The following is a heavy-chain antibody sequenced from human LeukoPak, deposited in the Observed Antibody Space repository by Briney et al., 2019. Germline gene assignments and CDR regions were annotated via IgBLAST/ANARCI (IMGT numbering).Heavy chain of an antibody. Sequence: NPGGSLRLSCTVSGFTFLAYSMNGVRRSPGKALEWLSSISSSSVYIYYADSVEGRFTVSRDNAKNSLYLQMNSLRAEDTAVYYCARENFYDSSGYDAFDMWGQGTMVTVSS. CDR2: ISSSSVYI. V-gene: IGHV3-21*01. J-gene: IGHJ3*02. CDR3: ARENFYDSSGYDAFDM. D-gene: IGHD3-22*01. CDR1: GFTFLAYS.